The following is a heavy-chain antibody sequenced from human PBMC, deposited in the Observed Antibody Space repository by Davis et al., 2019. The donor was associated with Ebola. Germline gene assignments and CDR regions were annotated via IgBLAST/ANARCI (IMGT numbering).Heavy chain of an antibody. CDR1: GGSINTYY. D-gene: IGHD3-16*01. CDR3: ARHDGRLSASGWFSYYYGLDV. CDR2: ISYSGST. V-gene: IGHV4-59*08. Sequence: SETLSLTCTVSGGSINTYYWSWVRQTPGKGLEWIGYISYSGSTDYNPSLKSRVTMSVDVPRKQVSLTLSSVTAADTAVYYCARHDGRLSASGWFSYYYGLDVWGQGTTVTVSS. J-gene: IGHJ6*02.